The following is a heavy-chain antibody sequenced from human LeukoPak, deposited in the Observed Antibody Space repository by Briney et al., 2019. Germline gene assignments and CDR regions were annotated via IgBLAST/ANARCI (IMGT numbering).Heavy chain of an antibody. V-gene: IGHV1-2*02. J-gene: IGHJ4*02. CDR3: ARDHNWGPDY. Sequence: ASVKVSCKTAGFTFTGHYMHWLRQAPGQGLEWMGWINANTGVTHYAVKFQGRVTITRDTSISTVYMDLSSLQSDDTAVYYCARDHNWGPDYWGQGTLVLVSS. D-gene: IGHD7-27*01. CDR1: GFTFTGHY. CDR2: INANTGVT.